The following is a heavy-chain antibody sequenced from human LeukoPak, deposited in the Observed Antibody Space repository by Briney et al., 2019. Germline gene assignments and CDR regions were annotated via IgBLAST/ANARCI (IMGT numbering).Heavy chain of an antibody. Sequence: ASVKVSCKASGYTFTGYYMHWVRQAPGQGLEWMGRINPNSGGTNYAQKFQGRVTMTRDTSISTAYMELSRLRSDDTAVYYCAGAPDLYCSSTSCYSISDDYWGQGTLVTVSS. CDR1: GYTFTGYY. CDR3: AGAPDLYCSSTSCYSISDDY. CDR2: INPNSGGT. V-gene: IGHV1-2*06. J-gene: IGHJ4*02. D-gene: IGHD2-2*01.